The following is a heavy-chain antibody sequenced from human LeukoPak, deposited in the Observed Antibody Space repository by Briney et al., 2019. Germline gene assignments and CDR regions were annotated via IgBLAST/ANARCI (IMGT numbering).Heavy chain of an antibody. J-gene: IGHJ6*04. CDR2: FYYSGNA. Sequence: KTSETLSLTCSVSGGAVTSRTYYWAWIRQPPGRGLEWIGNFYYSGNASYNPSLKSRLTISVDTSKSQFSLKLSSVTAADTAVYYCARVSYSSSLQIIGMDVWGKGTTVTVSS. D-gene: IGHD3-22*01. CDR3: ARVSYSSSLQIIGMDV. CDR1: GGAVTSRTYY. V-gene: IGHV4-39*07.